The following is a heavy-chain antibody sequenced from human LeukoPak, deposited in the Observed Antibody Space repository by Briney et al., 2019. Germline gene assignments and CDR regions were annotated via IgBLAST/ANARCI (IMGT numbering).Heavy chain of an antibody. J-gene: IGHJ6*03. CDR3: ARRGSSSFYYYYYMDV. D-gene: IGHD6-13*01. CDR1: GGSFSGYY. Sequence: SETLPLTCAVYGGSFSGYYWTWIRQPPGKGLEWIGEINHSGSTNYNPSLKSRVTISVDTSKNQFSLKLSSVTAADTAVYYCARRGSSSFYYYYYMDVWGKGTPVTVSS. CDR2: INHSGST. V-gene: IGHV4-34*01.